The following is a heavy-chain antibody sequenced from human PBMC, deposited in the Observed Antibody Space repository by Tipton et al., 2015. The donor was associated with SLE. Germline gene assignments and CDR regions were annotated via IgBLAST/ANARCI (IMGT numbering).Heavy chain of an antibody. D-gene: IGHD3-9*01. J-gene: IGHJ4*02. CDR2: LFYSSNT. CDR1: GGSISGSNYY. V-gene: IGHV4-39*01. CDR3: ARQSEILTGYYGWLEY. Sequence: GLVKPSETLSLTCTVSGGSISGSNYYWGWIRQPPGKGLEWIGSLFYSSNTFYNPSLKSRVTISVDTSKNQFSLKLSSVTAADTAVYYCARQSEILTGYYGWLEYWGRGSLVTVST.